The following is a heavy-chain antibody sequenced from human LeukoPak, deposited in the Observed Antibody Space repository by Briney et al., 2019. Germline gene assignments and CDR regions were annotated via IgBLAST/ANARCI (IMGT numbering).Heavy chain of an antibody. CDR1: GFTFSSYS. CDR3: ARDSQLEASDY. CDR2: ISSSSSYI. D-gene: IGHD2-2*01. Sequence: GGSLRLSCAASGFTFSSYSMNWVRQAPGKGLEWVSSISSSSSYIYYAGSVKGRFTISRDNAKNSLYLQMNSLRAEDTAVYYCARDSQLEASDYWGQGTLVTVSS. J-gene: IGHJ4*02. V-gene: IGHV3-21*01.